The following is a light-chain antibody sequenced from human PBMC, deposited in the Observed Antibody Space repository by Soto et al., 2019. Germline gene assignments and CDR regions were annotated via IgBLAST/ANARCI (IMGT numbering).Light chain of an antibody. V-gene: IGLV2-14*03. J-gene: IGLJ3*02. CDR2: DDT. CDR3: SSYTTSGTPV. CDR1: SSDIGGYNY. Sequence: QSALTQPASVSASPGQSITISCAGTSSDIGGYNYVSWYQRLPDKVPKLIIYDDTSRPSGGSHRFSGSKSGNTASLTISGLQAEDEGDYFCSSYTTSGTPVFGGGTKLTVL.